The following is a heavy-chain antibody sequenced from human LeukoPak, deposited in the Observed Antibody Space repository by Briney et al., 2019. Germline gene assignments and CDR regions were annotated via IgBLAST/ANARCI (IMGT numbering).Heavy chain of an antibody. D-gene: IGHD3-10*01. CDR1: GFTFSSYG. Sequence: GGSLRLSCAASGFTFSSYGMHWVRQAPGEGLEWVAVISYDGSNKYYADSVKGRFTISRDNSKNSLYLQMNSLRAEDTAVYYCARAYYGRFDYWGQGTLVTVSS. V-gene: IGHV3-30*03. J-gene: IGHJ4*02. CDR2: ISYDGSNK. CDR3: ARAYYGRFDY.